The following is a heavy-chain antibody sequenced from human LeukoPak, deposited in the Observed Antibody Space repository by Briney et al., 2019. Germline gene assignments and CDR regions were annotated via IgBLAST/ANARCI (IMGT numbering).Heavy chain of an antibody. Sequence: GGSLRLSCAASGFTFSSCGMHWVRQAPGKGLEWVAVISYDGRNKYYADSVKGRFTISRDNSKNTLYLQMNSLRAEDTAVYYCAKDSLRSIFGVVINHDAFDIWGQGTMVTVSS. J-gene: IGHJ3*02. D-gene: IGHD3-3*01. CDR3: AKDSLRSIFGVVINHDAFDI. V-gene: IGHV3-30*18. CDR2: ISYDGRNK. CDR1: GFTFSSCG.